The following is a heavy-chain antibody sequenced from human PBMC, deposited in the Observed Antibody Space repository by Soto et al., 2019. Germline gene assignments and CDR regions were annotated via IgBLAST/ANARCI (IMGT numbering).Heavy chain of an antibody. D-gene: IGHD2-21*02. CDR3: ARLGSLSVYCGGDCPNWFDP. Sequence: SVKVSCKASGGTFSSYAISWVRQAPGQGLEWMGGIIPIFGTADYAQKFQGRVTITADESTSTAYMELSSLRSEDTAVYYCARLGSLSVYCGGDCPNWFDPWGQGTLVTVSS. V-gene: IGHV1-69*13. CDR1: GGTFSSYA. CDR2: IIPIFGTA. J-gene: IGHJ5*02.